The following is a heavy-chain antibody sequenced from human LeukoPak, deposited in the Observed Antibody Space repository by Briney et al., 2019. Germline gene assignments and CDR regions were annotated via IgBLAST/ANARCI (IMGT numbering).Heavy chain of an antibody. CDR2: ISPSDGNT. CDR3: AKDSSVPYGITE. J-gene: IGHJ4*02. D-gene: IGHD4-17*01. Sequence: PGGSLRLSCAASGFTFSKYAMSWVRQAPGKGLEWVSAISPSDGNTFYADSAKGRFTISRDNSKNTLSLQMNSLRAEDTALYYCAKDSSVPYGITEWGQGTLVTVSS. CDR1: GFTFSKYA. V-gene: IGHV3-23*01.